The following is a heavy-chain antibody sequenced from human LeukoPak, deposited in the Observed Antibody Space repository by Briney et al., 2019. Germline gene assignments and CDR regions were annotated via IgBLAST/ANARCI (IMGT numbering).Heavy chain of an antibody. Sequence: GGSLRLSCAASGFTFSSYSMNWVRQAPGKGLEWVSFISSSSRYIYYADSVKGRFTISRDNAKNSLYLQMDSLRVEDTAVYYCARDNGWGRYYFDSWGQGTLATVSS. CDR2: ISSSSRYI. CDR3: ARDNGWGRYYFDS. J-gene: IGHJ4*02. D-gene: IGHD6-19*01. V-gene: IGHV3-21*01. CDR1: GFTFSSYS.